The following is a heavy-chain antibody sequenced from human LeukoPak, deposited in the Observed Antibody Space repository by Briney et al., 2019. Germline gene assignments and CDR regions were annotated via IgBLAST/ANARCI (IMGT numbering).Heavy chain of an antibody. Sequence: SETLCLTCTVSGCSISSYYWSWIRQPPGKGLEWIAYIYYSGSTNYNPSLKSRVTISVDPSKNQFSLKLSSVTAADTAVYYCARGGDGYNYFDYWGQGTLVTVSS. CDR2: IYYSGST. CDR3: ARGGDGYNYFDY. CDR1: GCSISSYY. J-gene: IGHJ4*02. D-gene: IGHD5-24*01. V-gene: IGHV4-59*01.